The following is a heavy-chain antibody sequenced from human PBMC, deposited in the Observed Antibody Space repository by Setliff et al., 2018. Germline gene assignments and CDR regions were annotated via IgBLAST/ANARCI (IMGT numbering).Heavy chain of an antibody. D-gene: IGHD3-3*01. V-gene: IGHV7-4-1*02. CDR1: GYTLTNYD. CDR3: ARAWYYNFWSGSQIEY. J-gene: IGHJ4*02. CDR2: INTNTGNP. Sequence: GASVKVSCKASGYTLTNYDINWVRQATGQGLEWMGWINTNTGNPTYAQGFTGRFVFSLDTSVSTAYLQISSLKAEDTAVYYCARAWYYNFWSGSQIEYWGQGTLGTVSS.